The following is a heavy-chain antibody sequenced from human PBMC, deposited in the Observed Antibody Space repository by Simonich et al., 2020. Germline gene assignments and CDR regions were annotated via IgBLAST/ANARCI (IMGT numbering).Heavy chain of an antibody. D-gene: IGHD2-15*01. V-gene: IGHV3-9*01. Sequence: EVQLVESGGGLVQPGRSLRLSCAASGFAFDAYAMHWVGQVPGRGLGGVSGMSLNRGSIGYADYGKGRFTISSDNAKNSLYLQMNSLRAEDTALYYCAKDSGYCSGGSCYYFDYWGQGTLVTVSS. CDR2: MSLNRGSI. J-gene: IGHJ4*02. CDR1: GFAFDAYA. CDR3: AKDSGYCSGGSCYYFDY.